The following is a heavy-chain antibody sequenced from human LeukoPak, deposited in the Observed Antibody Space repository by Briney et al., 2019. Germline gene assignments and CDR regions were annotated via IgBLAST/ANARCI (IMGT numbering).Heavy chain of an antibody. CDR2: IGRYGVTT. Sequence: GGSLRLSCAASGFTLSTYEMNWVRQAPGKGLEWVAYIGRYGVTTYYADSVKGRFTISGDNANNSLNLQMNSLRAEDTAVYYCATLSDRNFYYSYGLDVWGQGTTVTVS. CDR1: GFTLSTYE. CDR3: ATLSDRNFYYSYGLDV. J-gene: IGHJ6*02. D-gene: IGHD1-14*01. V-gene: IGHV3-48*03.